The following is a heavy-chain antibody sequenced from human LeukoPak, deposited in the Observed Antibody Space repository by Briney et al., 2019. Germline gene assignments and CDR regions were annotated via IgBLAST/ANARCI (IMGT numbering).Heavy chain of an antibody. Sequence: GGSLRLSCAASGLTVSSNFMSWVRQAPGKGLEWVSVIYSDDSTHYADSVKARLTISRHNSKNPLYLQMYSQRAVDTPVYYCARSGHYDSSGYLPYYFDYWRQGTLVTVSS. CDR2: IYSDDST. CDR3: ARSGHYDSSGYLPYYFDY. V-gene: IGHV3-53*01. CDR1: GLTVSSNF. D-gene: IGHD3-22*01. J-gene: IGHJ4*02.